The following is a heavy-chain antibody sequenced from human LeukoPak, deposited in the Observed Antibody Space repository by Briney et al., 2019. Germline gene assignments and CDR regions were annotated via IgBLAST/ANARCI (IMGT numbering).Heavy chain of an antibody. V-gene: IGHV2-5*01. CDR1: GFSLSTSGVG. Sequence: SGPTLVKPTQTLTLTCTFSGFSLSTSGVGVGWIRQPPGKALEWLALIYWNDDKRYSPSLKSRLTITKDTSKNQVVLTMTNMDPVDTATYYCAHNMGYDFWSGYYTFDYWGQGTLVTVSS. D-gene: IGHD3-3*01. CDR3: AHNMGYDFWSGYYTFDY. CDR2: IYWNDDK. J-gene: IGHJ4*02.